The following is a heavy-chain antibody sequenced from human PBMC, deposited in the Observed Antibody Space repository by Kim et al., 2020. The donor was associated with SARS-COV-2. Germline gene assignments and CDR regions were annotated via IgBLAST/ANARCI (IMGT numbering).Heavy chain of an antibody. V-gene: IGHV3-33*01. CDR3: ARATDAANTYDY. D-gene: IGHD2-15*01. Sequence: YYPDSVKGRFTIARDNSENTLYLQMNSLRAEDTAVYYCARATDAANTYDYWGQGTLVTVSS. J-gene: IGHJ4*02.